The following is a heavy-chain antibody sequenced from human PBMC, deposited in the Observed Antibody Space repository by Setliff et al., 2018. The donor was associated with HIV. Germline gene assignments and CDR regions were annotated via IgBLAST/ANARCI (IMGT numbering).Heavy chain of an antibody. CDR2: IKQDESEM. J-gene: IGHJ3*02. D-gene: IGHD1-26*01. V-gene: IGHV3-7*03. CDR1: GFTFSSHW. Sequence: GGSLRLSCAASGFTFSSHWMSWVRQAPGKGLEWVANIKQDESEMQYVDSVKGRFTISRDNAKNSLYLQMNSLRAEDTAVYYCARNTDVDSVYRPFHIWGQGTTVTVSS. CDR3: ARNTDVDSVYRPFHI.